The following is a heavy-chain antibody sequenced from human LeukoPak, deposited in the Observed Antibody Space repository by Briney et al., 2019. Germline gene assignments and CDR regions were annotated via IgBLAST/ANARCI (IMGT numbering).Heavy chain of an antibody. CDR3: ARVSLWEDY. CDR2: ISSSSSYI. CDR1: EFTFSSYN. D-gene: IGHD1-26*01. V-gene: IGHV3-21*01. Sequence: GGSLRLSCVASEFTFSSYNMNWVRQAPGMGLEWVSSISSSSSYIYYADAVKGRFTISRDNAKNSLYLQMNSLRAEDTAVYYCARVSLWEDYWGQGTLVTVSS. J-gene: IGHJ4*02.